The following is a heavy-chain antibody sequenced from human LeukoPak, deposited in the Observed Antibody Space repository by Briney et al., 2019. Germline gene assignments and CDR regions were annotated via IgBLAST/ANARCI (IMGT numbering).Heavy chain of an antibody. J-gene: IGHJ6*03. CDR2: IWYDGSDK. V-gene: IGHV3-33*06. Sequence: GGSLRLSCAASGFTFSSYAMSWVRQAPGRGLEWVAVIWYDGSDKYYADSVKGRFTISRDNSKNTLYLQMNSLRAEDTAVYYCAKDGSGSTYYYFYYIDVWGKGTTVTVSS. CDR3: AKDGSGSTYYYFYYIDV. D-gene: IGHD3-10*01. CDR1: GFTFSSYA.